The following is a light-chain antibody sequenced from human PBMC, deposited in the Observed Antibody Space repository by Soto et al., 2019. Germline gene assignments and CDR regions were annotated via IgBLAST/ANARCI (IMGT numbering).Light chain of an antibody. V-gene: IGKV1-39*01. CDR2: TAS. CDR3: RQRYSTPRT. Sequence: DIQMTQSPSSLSASVGDRVTITCRASQSISSDLNWYQQKPGKAPKLLIYTASSLQSGVPSRFSGSGSGTELTLTISSMQPEDFATYFCRQRYSTPRTFGQGTQLEIK. CDR1: QSISSD. J-gene: IGKJ2*01.